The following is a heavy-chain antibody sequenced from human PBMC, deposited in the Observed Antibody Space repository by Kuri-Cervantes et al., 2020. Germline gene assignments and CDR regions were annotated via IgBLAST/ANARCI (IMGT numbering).Heavy chain of an antibody. CDR1: GGSINSSSYY. V-gene: IGHV4-39*07. D-gene: IGHD5-12*01. CDR3: AREGGYSGYGYFDY. J-gene: IGHJ4*02. Sequence: SETLSLTCTVSGGSINSSSYYWGWIRQPPGKGLEWIGSIYYSGSTYYNPSLKSRVTISVDTSKNQFSLKLSSVTAADTAVYYCAREGGYSGYGYFDYWGQGTLVTVSS. CDR2: IYYSGST.